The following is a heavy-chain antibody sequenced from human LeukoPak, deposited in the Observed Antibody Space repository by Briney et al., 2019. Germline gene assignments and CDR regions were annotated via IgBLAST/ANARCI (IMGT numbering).Heavy chain of an antibody. V-gene: IGHV3-53*04. Sequence: GGSLRLSCAASGFTVSSNYMSWVRQAPGKGLEWVSVIYSGGSTYYADSVKGRFTISRHNSKNTLYLQMNSLRAEDTAVYYCARGDGYNDAEYLQHWGQGTLVTVS. D-gene: IGHD5-24*01. J-gene: IGHJ1*01. CDR1: GFTVSSNY. CDR2: IYSGGST. CDR3: ARGDGYNDAEYLQH.